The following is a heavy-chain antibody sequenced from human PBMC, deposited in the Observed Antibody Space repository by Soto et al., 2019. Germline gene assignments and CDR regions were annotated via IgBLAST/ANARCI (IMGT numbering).Heavy chain of an antibody. Sequence: EVQLVESGGDLVQPGGSLRLSCVASGFSVNSGYMKWVRQAPGKGPQWVSVIYRGGTTYQPDSVKGRFTISRDDSKNALYLQMNSLRPEDTAVYYCARANDFNAFDIWGPGTMVTVSS. CDR2: IYRGGTT. CDR3: ARANDFNAFDI. J-gene: IGHJ3*02. D-gene: IGHD2-21*02. CDR1: GFSVNSGY. V-gene: IGHV3-53*04.